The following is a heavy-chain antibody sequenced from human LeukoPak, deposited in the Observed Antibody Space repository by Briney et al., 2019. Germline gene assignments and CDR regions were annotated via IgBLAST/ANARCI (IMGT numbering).Heavy chain of an antibody. D-gene: IGHD2-2*01. V-gene: IGHV4-39*01. CDR3: ARRQSTYCSSTSCYRRDVDY. J-gene: IGHJ4*02. Sequence: PSETLSLTCTVSGGSISSSSYYWGWIRQPPGKGLEWIGSIYYSGSTYYSPSLKSRVTISVDTSKNQFSLKLSSVTAADTAVYYCARRQSTYCSSTSCYRRDVDYWGQGTLVTVSS. CDR2: IYYSGST. CDR1: GGSISSSSYY.